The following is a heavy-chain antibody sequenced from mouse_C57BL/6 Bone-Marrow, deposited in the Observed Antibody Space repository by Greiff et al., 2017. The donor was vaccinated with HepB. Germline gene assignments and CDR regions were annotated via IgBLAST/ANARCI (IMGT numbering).Heavy chain of an antibody. CDR2: IHPSDSDT. V-gene: IGHV1-74*01. J-gene: IGHJ4*01. Sequence: VQLQQPGAELVKPGASVKVSCKASGYTFTSYWMHWVKQRPGQGLEWIGRIHPSDSDTNYNQKFKGKATLTVDKSSSTAYMQLSSLTSEDSAVYYGAINPLIYYDYPTYAMDYWGQGTSVTVSS. D-gene: IGHD2-4*01. CDR3: AINPLIYYDYPTYAMDY. CDR1: GYTFTSYW.